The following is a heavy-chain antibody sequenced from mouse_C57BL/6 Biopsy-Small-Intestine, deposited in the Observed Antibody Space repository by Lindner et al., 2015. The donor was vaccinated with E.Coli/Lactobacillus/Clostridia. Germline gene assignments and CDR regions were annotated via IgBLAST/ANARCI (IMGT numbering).Heavy chain of an antibody. V-gene: IGHV1-19*01. CDR2: INPDNGFS. J-gene: IGHJ2*01. CDR1: GYTFTDYC. CDR3: AKGFEF. Sequence: VQLQESGPVLVKPGTSVKMSCKASGYTFTDYCVNWVKKSHGKSLEWIGAINPDNGFSRFKQNFNAKATLTADKSSSTAYMELNSLASDDSAVYYCAKGFEFWGQGTALTVSS.